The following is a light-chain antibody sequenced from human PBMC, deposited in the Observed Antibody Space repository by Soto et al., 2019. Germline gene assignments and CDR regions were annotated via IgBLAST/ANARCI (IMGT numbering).Light chain of an antibody. CDR1: QSLIHSDGNTY. J-gene: IGKJ1*01. V-gene: IGKV2-30*02. CDR2: EVS. Sequence: DVVMTQSPLSLPVTLGQPASISCRSSQSLIHSDGNTYLSWFQQRPGQSPRRLIYEVSDRDSGVPDRFTGSGSGTDFTLTISRVEAVDVGVYYCMQGTHWPWTFGQGTEVEIK. CDR3: MQGTHWPWT.